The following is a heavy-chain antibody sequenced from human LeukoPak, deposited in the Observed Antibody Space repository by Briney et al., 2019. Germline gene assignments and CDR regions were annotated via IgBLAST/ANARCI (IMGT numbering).Heavy chain of an antibody. V-gene: IGHV1-8*01. D-gene: IGHD1-1*01. J-gene: IGHJ5*02. Sequence: ASVKVSCKGSGYTFTSNDINWVRQAAGQGLEWMGWMNPHSGNAGYAQKFQGRVTMTRDTSISTAYMELSSLTSDDTAVYYCARIPQRVPHNWFDPWGQGTLVTVSS. CDR2: MNPHSGNA. CDR3: ARIPQRVPHNWFDP. CDR1: GYTFTSND.